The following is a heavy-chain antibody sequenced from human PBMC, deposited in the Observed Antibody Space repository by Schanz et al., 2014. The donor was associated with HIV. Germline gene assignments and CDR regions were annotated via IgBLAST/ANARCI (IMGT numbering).Heavy chain of an antibody. J-gene: IGHJ1*01. CDR2: ILPIFGTA. D-gene: IGHD2-15*01. CDR1: GGTFTSYA. CDR3: ARGNLAWCGGGSCYTRFQVFQV. Sequence: QVQLVQSGAEVKKPGSSVKVSCKASGGTFTSYAISWVRQAPGQGLEWMGGILPIFGTANSAQRCQGRVPIPADKSTSTAYMELSSLRSEDTAVYYCARGNLAWCGGGSCYTRFQVFQVWGQGTLITVSS. V-gene: IGHV1-69*06.